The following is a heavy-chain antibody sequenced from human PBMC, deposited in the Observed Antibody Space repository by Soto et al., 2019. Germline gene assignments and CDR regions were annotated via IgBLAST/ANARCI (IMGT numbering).Heavy chain of an antibody. CDR1: GYTFSDYY. V-gene: IGHV1-2*02. Sequence: ASVKVSCKASGYTFSDYYIHWVRQAPGQGLEWMGWINPNSGGTKYAQKFQGGVTMTRDTSITTAYMELSRLRSGDTAVYYCAREPSTAKPEEFDFWGQGTLVTVSS. J-gene: IGHJ4*02. CDR3: AREPSTAKPEEFDF. CDR2: INPNSGGT. D-gene: IGHD1-1*01.